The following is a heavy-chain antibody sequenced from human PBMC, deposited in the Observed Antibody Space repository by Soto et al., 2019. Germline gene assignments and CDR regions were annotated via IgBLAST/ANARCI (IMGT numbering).Heavy chain of an antibody. CDR1: GDALSGYDHK. V-gene: IGHV4-61*08. CDR3: AREWSAFGY. CDR2: MYSSGYT. Sequence: QVQLQESGPGLVKPSETLSLTCTVSGDALSGYDHKWSWIRQPPGKGLEYVGYMYSSGYTDYNPSLKSRVTMSIATSKNPYSLKLSSATAADTAVYYCAREWSAFGYWGQGILVTVSS. J-gene: IGHJ4*02. D-gene: IGHD2-15*01.